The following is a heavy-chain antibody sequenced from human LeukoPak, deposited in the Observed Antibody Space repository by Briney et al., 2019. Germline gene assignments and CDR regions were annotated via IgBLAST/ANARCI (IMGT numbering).Heavy chain of an antibody. CDR2: ISGRGVST. D-gene: IGHD1-20*01. Sequence: PGGSLRLSCAASGFTFSTYAMSWVRQAPGKGLEWVSAISGRGVSTSYAVSVRGRFTISRDNSKNTLYLQMNSLRAEDTAVYYCAKAASGNWNDVSDYWGQGTLVTVSS. V-gene: IGHV3-23*01. J-gene: IGHJ4*02. CDR1: GFTFSTYA. CDR3: AKAASGNWNDVSDY.